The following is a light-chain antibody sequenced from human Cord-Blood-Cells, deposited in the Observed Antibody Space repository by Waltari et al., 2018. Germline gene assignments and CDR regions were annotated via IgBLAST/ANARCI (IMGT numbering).Light chain of an antibody. CDR2: AAS. Sequence: DIQMTQSPSSLSASVGDRVTITCRARQSISSYLNWYQQKPGKAPKLLIDAASSLQSGVPSRFSGSGSGTDFTLTISSLQPEDFATYYCQQSYSTPLTFGGGTKVEIK. V-gene: IGKV1-39*01. CDR1: QSISSY. CDR3: QQSYSTPLT. J-gene: IGKJ4*01.